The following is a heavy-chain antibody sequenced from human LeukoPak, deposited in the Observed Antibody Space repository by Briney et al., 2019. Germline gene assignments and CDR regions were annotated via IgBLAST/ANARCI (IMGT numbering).Heavy chain of an antibody. CDR1: GFTFSSYE. V-gene: IGHV3-48*03. D-gene: IGHD2-2*01. Sequence: GGSLRLSCAASGFTFSSYEMNWVRQAPGKGLEWVSYISSSGSTIYYADSVKGRFTISRDNAKNSLYLQMNSLRAEDTAVYCCARKRTSLYGMDVWGQGTTVTVSS. CDR3: ARKRTSLYGMDV. CDR2: ISSSGSTI. J-gene: IGHJ6*02.